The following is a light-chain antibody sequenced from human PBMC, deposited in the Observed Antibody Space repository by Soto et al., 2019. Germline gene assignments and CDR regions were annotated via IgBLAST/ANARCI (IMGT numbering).Light chain of an antibody. CDR2: DVS. Sequence: QSALTQPASVSGSPGQSITISCTGTSSDVGGYNYVSWYQQHPGKAPKLMIYDVSNRPSGVSNRFSGSKSGNAASLTISGFQAEDEADYYCSSYTSSSTLVVFGGGTKVTV. V-gene: IGLV2-14*01. J-gene: IGLJ2*01. CDR3: SSYTSSSTLVV. CDR1: SSDVGGYNY.